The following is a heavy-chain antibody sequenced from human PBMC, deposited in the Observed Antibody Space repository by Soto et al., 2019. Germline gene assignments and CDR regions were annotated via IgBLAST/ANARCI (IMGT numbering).Heavy chain of an antibody. D-gene: IGHD6-19*01. Sequence: PSETLSLTCTVSGGSISSYYWSWIRQPPGKGLEWIGYIYYSGSTNYNPSLKSRVTISVDTSKNQFSLKLSSVTAADTAVYYCARGPDIAVAGTFDYWGQGTLVTVS. CDR2: IYYSGST. V-gene: IGHV4-59*01. CDR3: ARGPDIAVAGTFDY. J-gene: IGHJ4*02. CDR1: GGSISSYY.